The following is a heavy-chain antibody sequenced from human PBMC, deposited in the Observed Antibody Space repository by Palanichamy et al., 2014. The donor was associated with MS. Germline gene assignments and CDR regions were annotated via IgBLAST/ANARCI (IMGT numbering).Heavy chain of an antibody. D-gene: IGHD2-8*01. CDR1: GGSISSSGHH. Sequence: QLQLQESGPGLVKPSETLSLTCTVSGGSISSSGHHWAWIRQPPGKGLEWIGHIYYTGSTHYNSSLKSRVTISVDAPKNQFSLKLSSLTAADTALYYCATFDCTSGTCFLDPRGQGTLVTVSS. V-gene: IGHV4-39*01. CDR3: ATFDCTSGTCFLDP. J-gene: IGHJ5*02. CDR2: IYYTGST.